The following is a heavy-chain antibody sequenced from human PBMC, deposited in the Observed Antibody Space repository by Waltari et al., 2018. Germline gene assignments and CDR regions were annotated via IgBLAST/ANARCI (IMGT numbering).Heavy chain of an antibody. Sequence: QVQLQASGPGLVKPSENLSLTCPVPVGSIHNYYWSCIRQPAGKGLEWIGRIYTSGSTKYNPSFKSRVTMSVNTSKNQFSLKLSSVTAADTAVYYCARGSKNYYFDYWGQGTLVTVSS. CDR2: IYTSGST. V-gene: IGHV4-4*07. J-gene: IGHJ4*02. CDR3: ARGSKNYYFDY. CDR1: VGSIHNYY.